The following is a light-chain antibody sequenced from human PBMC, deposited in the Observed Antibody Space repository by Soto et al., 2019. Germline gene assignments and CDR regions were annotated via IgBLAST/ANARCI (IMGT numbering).Light chain of an antibody. CDR1: QHMRNE. CDR3: QQRTNWPRT. CDR2: DVS. V-gene: IGKV3-11*01. Sequence: IVVTQSPAALSLSPGKRATLSCRGSQHMRNELIGYQQKPGQAPRLLIYDVSNAAAGIPARFSGSGSGTEFTLTISSLEPEDCAVYNCQQRTNWPRTFGQGTKVDI. J-gene: IGKJ1*01.